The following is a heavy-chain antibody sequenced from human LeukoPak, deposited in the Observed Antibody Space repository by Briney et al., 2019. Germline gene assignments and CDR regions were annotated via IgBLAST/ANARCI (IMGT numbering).Heavy chain of an antibody. D-gene: IGHD3-16*01. J-gene: IGHJ4*02. CDR1: GFSFSTYG. V-gene: IGHV3-33*01. CDR3: AGDTPPGGDYYFDY. Sequence: GSLRLSRAASGFSFSTYGMHWVRQAPGKGLEWVALIWNAGTNTYYADSVKGRFTISRDNSKNTLYLQMNSLRAEDTAVYYCAGDTPPGGDYYFDYWGQGTLVIVSS. CDR2: IWNAGTNT.